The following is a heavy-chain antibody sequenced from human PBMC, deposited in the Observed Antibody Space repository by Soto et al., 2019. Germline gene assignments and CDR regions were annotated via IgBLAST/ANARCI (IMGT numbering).Heavy chain of an antibody. J-gene: IGHJ4*02. CDR3: AGGIAVAGTPANCFDY. CDR1: GYTFTSYD. D-gene: IGHD6-19*01. Sequence: ASVKVSCKASGYTFTSYDINWVRQATGQGLEWMGWMNPSSGNTGYAQKFQGRVTMTRNTSISTAYMELSSLRSEDTAVYYCAGGIAVAGTPANCFDYWGQGTLVTVSS. CDR2: MNPSSGNT. V-gene: IGHV1-8*01.